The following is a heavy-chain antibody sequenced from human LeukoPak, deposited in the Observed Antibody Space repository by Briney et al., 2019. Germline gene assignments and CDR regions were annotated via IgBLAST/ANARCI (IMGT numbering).Heavy chain of an antibody. CDR1: GGSISSGSYY. D-gene: IGHD3-9*01. V-gene: IGHV4-61*02. Sequence: SQTLSLTCTVSGGSISSGSYYLSWIRQPAGKGLEWIGRIYTNGNTNYNPSLRSRVTISVDTSKNQFSLKLSSVTAADTAVYYCARVSIDDILTGYYRSDAFDIWGQGTMVTVSS. CDR2: IYTNGNT. J-gene: IGHJ3*02. CDR3: ARVSIDDILTGYYRSDAFDI.